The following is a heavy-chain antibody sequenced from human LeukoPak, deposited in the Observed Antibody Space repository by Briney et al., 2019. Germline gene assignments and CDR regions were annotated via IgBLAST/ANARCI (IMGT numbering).Heavy chain of an antibody. CDR2: IYDSGST. CDR1: GGSISSYY. CDR3: ARGGYYDYVWGSYRQSDFDY. J-gene: IGHJ4*02. Sequence: SETLSLTCTVSGGSISSYYWSWIRQPPGKGLEWIGYIYDSGSTNYNPSLKSRVTISVDTSKNQFSLKLSSVTAADTAVYYCARGGYYDYVWGSYRQSDFDYWGQGTLVTVSS. V-gene: IGHV4-59*01. D-gene: IGHD3-16*01.